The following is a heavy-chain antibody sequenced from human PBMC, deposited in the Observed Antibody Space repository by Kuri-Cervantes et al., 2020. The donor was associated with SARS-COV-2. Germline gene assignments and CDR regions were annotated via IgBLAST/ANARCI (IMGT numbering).Heavy chain of an antibody. CDR2: IYYSGST. V-gene: IGHV4-59*01. Sequence: GSLRLSCTVSGGTISSYYWSWIRQPPGKGLEWIGYIYYSGSTNYNPSLKSRVNISVDTSKNQFSLKLSSVTAADTAVYYCARAPPAAIRYYYYYYGMDVWGQGTTVTVSS. D-gene: IGHD2-2*02. J-gene: IGHJ6*02. CDR1: GGTISSYY. CDR3: ARAPPAAIRYYYYYYGMDV.